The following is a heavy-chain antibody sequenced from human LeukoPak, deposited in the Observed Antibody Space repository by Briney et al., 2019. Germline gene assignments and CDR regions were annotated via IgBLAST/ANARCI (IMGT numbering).Heavy chain of an antibody. CDR3: ASSNARVGATSPLDY. J-gene: IGHJ4*02. Sequence: ASVKVSCNASGYTFTSYDINWVRQATGQGLEWMGWINPNSGNTGYAQKFQGRVTMTRNTSISTAYMELSSLRSEDTAVYYCASSNARVGATSPLDYWGQGTLVTVSS. CDR1: GYTFTSYD. D-gene: IGHD1-26*01. V-gene: IGHV1-8*01. CDR2: INPNSGNT.